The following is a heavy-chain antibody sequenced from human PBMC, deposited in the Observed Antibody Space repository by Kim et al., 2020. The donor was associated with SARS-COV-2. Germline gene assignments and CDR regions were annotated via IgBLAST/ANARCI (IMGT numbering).Heavy chain of an antibody. CDR3: AREGWGLEPPDF. CDR1: GYTFTSYA. D-gene: IGHD2-21*02. Sequence: ASVKVSCKASGYTFTSYAMHWVRQAPGQRLEWMGWINAGNGNTKYSQKFQGRVTITRDTSASTAYMELSSLRSEDTAVYYCAREGWGLEPPDFWGQGTLVTVSS. V-gene: IGHV1-3*01. CDR2: INAGNGNT. J-gene: IGHJ4*02.